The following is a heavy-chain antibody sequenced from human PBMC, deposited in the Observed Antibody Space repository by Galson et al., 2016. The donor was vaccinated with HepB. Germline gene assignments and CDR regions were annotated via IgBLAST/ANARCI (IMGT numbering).Heavy chain of an antibody. Sequence: SLRLSCAASGFTFSGSTIHWVRQASGKGLEWVGRVRGKTNSYSTAYTASVNGRFTISRDDSKDTAYLQMNSLKTEDTAVYYCASSTPPDYYYGMDVWGQGTTVTVSS. J-gene: IGHJ6*02. V-gene: IGHV3-73*01. CDR1: GFTFSGST. CDR3: ASSTPPDYYYGMDV. CDR2: VRGKTNSYST. D-gene: IGHD2-15*01.